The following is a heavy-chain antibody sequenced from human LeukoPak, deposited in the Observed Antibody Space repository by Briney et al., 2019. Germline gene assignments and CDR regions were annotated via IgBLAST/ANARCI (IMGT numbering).Heavy chain of an antibody. J-gene: IGHJ4*02. CDR1: GFTFSSYS. D-gene: IGHD1-7*01. CDR3: ARDRLFGNLTDY. CDR2: ISSSSSYI. V-gene: IGHV3-21*01. Sequence: GGSLRLSCAASGFTFSSYSMNWVRQAPGKGLEWVSSISSSSSYIYYADSVKGRFTISRDNAKNSLNLQMNSLRAEDTAVYYCARDRLFGNLTDYWGQGTLVTVSS.